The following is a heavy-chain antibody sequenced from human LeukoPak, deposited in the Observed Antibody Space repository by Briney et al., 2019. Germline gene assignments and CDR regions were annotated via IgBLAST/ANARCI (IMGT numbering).Heavy chain of an antibody. CDR1: GFTFSDYY. CDR3: TAHHTVTTPREDY. V-gene: IGHV3-11*04. Sequence: TGGSLRLSCAASGFTFSDYYMSWIRQAPGKGLEWVSYISSSGSTIYYADSVKGRFTISRDNAKNSLYLQMNSLRAEDTAVYYCTAHHTVTTPREDYWGQGTLVTVSS. D-gene: IGHD4-11*01. CDR2: ISSSGSTI. J-gene: IGHJ4*02.